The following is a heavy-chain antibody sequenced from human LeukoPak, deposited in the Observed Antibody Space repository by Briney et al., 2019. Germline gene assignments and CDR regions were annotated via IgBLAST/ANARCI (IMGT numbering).Heavy chain of an antibody. J-gene: IGHJ6*02. CDR2: ISGSGGST. D-gene: IGHD7-27*01. CDR3: AKPKVSSTGVYYYGMDV. Sequence: PGGSLRLSCAASGFTFSSYAMSWVRQAPGKGLEWVSVISGSGGSTYYADSVKGRFTISRDNSKNTLYLQVNSLRAEDTALYYCAKPKVSSTGVYYYGMDVWGQGTTVTVSS. V-gene: IGHV3-23*01. CDR1: GFTFSSYA.